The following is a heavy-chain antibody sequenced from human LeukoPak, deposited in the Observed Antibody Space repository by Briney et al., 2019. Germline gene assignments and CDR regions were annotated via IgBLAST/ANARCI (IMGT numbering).Heavy chain of an antibody. J-gene: IGHJ3*02. CDR3: ARVVSGYGNAFDI. V-gene: IGHV4-30-4*08. Sequence: PSETLSLTCTVSGGSISSSSYYWGWIRQPPGKGLEWIGYIYYSGTTYYNVSLKSRVTISVDTSKNQLSLKLSSVTAADTAVYYCARVVSGYGNAFDIWGQGTMVTVSS. CDR1: GGSISSSSYY. D-gene: IGHD3-3*01. CDR2: IYYSGTT.